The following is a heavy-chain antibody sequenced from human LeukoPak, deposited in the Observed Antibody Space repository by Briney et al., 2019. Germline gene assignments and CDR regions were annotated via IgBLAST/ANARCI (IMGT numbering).Heavy chain of an antibody. J-gene: IGHJ5*02. CDR1: GFTFSSYS. Sequence: TGGSLRLSCAASGFTFSSYSMNWVRQAPGKGLEWVSYISSSGSTIYYADSVKGRFTISRDNAKNSLYLQMNSLRAEDTAVYYCASGLLSLSSWFDPWGQGTLVTVSS. CDR3: ASGLLSLSSWFDP. D-gene: IGHD2-15*01. CDR2: ISSSGSTI. V-gene: IGHV3-48*01.